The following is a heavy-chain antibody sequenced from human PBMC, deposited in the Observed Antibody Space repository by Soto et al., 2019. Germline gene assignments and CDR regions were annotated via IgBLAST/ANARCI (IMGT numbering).Heavy chain of an antibody. CDR1: GFTLSSYA. J-gene: IGHJ4*02. D-gene: IGHD6-19*01. V-gene: IGHV3-30-3*01. Sequence: QGQLEESGGGVVQPGRSLRLSCAASGFTLSSYAIHWVRQAPGKGLEWVTVISKGGSNLYFADSVKGQFTISRDNTKNTLYLQMNSMRSEDTAVYYCAREVEYTSAFGISSSFDYWGQGTLVPVSS. CDR2: ISKGGSNL. CDR3: AREVEYTSAFGISSSFDY.